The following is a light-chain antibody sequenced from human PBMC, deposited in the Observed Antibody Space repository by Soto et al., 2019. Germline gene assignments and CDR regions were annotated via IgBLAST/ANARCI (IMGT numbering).Light chain of an antibody. J-gene: IGKJ2*01. Sequence: AFQLTQSPSSLSASVGDRVTITCRASQGISSALAWYQQKPGKAPNLLIYDASSLESGVPSRFSGSGSGTDFTLTISSLQPEDFATYYCQQFNSYPYTFGQGTKLEIK. CDR3: QQFNSYPYT. CDR1: QGISSA. CDR2: DAS. V-gene: IGKV1-13*02.